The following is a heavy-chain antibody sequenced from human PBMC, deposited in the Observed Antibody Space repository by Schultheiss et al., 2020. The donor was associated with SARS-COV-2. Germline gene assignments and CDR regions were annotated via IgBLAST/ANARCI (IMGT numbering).Heavy chain of an antibody. Sequence: GGSLRLSCAASGFTFSSYAMHWVRQAPGKGLEWVAVISYDGSNKYYADSVKGRFTISRDNSKNTLYLQMNSLRAEDTAVYYCARRTLGIDYWGQGTLVTVSS. CDR3: ARRTLGIDY. CDR1: GFTFSSYA. J-gene: IGHJ4*02. D-gene: IGHD3/OR15-3a*01. CDR2: ISYDGSNK. V-gene: IGHV3-30*04.